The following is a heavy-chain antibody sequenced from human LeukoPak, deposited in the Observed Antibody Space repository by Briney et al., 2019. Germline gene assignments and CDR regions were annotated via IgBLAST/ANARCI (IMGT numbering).Heavy chain of an antibody. CDR2: IYHGGST. CDR1: GGSISRSNW. D-gene: IGHD3-3*01. CDR3: AAPSGRSGYDLDAFDI. V-gene: IGHV4-4*02. J-gene: IGHJ3*02. Sequence: SETLSLTCTVSGGSISRSNWWSWVRQPPGKGLEWIGEIYHGGSTNYNPSLESRVTISVDKSKNQFSLKLDSVTAADTAVYYCAAPSGRSGYDLDAFDIWGQGTMVTVSS.